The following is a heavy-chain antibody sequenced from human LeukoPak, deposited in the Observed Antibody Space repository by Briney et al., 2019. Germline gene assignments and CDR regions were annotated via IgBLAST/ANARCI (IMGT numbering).Heavy chain of an antibody. CDR3: ARDGATDGMDV. J-gene: IGHJ6*02. CDR2: TNPSGGST. D-gene: IGHD5-12*01. CDR1: GYTFTSYY. V-gene: IGHV1-46*01. Sequence: ASVKVSCKTSGYTFTSYYMNWVRQAPGQGLEWMGITNPSGGSTSYARKFQDRVAMTRDTSTSTVYMELASLTSEDTAVYYCARDGATDGMDVWGQGTTVTVSS.